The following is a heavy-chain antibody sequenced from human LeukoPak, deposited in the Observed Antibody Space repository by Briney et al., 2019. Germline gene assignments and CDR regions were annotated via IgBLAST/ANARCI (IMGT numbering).Heavy chain of an antibody. J-gene: IGHJ4*02. Sequence: SVKVSCKASGGTFSSYAISWVRQAPGQGLEWMGRIIPILGIANYAQKFQGRVTITADKSTSTAYMELSSLRSEDTAVYYCASFEGAVTTSDYWGQGTLVTVSS. D-gene: IGHD3-22*01. CDR2: IIPILGIA. CDR3: ASFEGAVTTSDY. V-gene: IGHV1-69*04. CDR1: GGTFSSYA.